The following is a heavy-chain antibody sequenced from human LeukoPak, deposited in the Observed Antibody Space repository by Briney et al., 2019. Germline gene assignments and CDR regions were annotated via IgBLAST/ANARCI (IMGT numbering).Heavy chain of an antibody. Sequence: SETPSLTCTVSGGSISSYYWSWIRQPPGKGLEWIGYIYYSGSTNYNPSLKSRVTISVDTSKNQFSLKLSSVTAADTAVYYCARSRHLLWFGEFQAPWGQGTLVTVSS. CDR1: GGSISSYY. CDR2: IYYSGST. CDR3: ARSRHLLWFGEFQAP. J-gene: IGHJ5*02. D-gene: IGHD3-10*01. V-gene: IGHV4-59*08.